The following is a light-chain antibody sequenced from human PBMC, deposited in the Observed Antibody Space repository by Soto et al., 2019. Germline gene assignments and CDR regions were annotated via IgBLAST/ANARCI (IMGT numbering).Light chain of an antibody. CDR1: QSISSW. Sequence: DIQMTQSPSTLSASVGDRVTITCRASQSISSWLAWYQQKPGKAPKLLIYDASSLESGVRSRFRGTGSGTDFTLTISSLQSEDFAVYFCQQYHIWPSWTFGQGTKVDIK. J-gene: IGKJ1*01. CDR3: QQYHIWPSWT. CDR2: DAS. V-gene: IGKV1-5*01.